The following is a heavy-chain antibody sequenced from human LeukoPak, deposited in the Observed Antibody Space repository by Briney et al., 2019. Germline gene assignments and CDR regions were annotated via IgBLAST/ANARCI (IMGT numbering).Heavy chain of an antibody. CDR1: GFTFSSYA. CDR2: ISDNGGST. J-gene: IGHJ6*03. D-gene: IGHD3-16*01. CDR3: AKGFMRWGEVYYMDV. Sequence: GGSLRLSCAASGFTFSSYAMHWVRQAPGKGLEYVSTISDNGGSTFYANSVKGRFTISRDNSKNTLFLQMNSLRAEDTAVYYCAKGFMRWGEVYYMDVWGKGTTVTVSS. V-gene: IGHV3-64*01.